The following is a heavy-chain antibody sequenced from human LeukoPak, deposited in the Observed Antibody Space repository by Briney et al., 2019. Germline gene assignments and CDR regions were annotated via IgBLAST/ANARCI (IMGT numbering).Heavy chain of an antibody. CDR2: IYYSGST. CDR3: ARDYYDSSGYYEGDGFDI. D-gene: IGHD3-22*01. Sequence: SETLSLTCTVSGGYISSSSYYWGWIRQPPGKGLEWIGSIYYSGSTYYNPSLKSRVTISVDTSKNQFSLKLRSVTAADTAVYYCARDYYDSSGYYEGDGFDIWGQGTMVTVSS. V-gene: IGHV4-39*07. CDR1: GGYISSSSYY. J-gene: IGHJ3*02.